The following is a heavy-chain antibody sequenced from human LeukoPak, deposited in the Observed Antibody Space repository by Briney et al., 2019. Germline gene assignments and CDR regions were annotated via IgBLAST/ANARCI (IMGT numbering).Heavy chain of an antibody. CDR2: ISYDGSNK. CDR3: ARDLSSSGNY. J-gene: IGHJ4*02. Sequence: GGSLRLSCAASGFTFSSYDMHWVRQAPGKGLEWVAVISYDGSNKYYADSVKGRFTISRDNSKNTLYLQMNSLRAEDTAVYYCARDLSSSGNYWGQGTLVTVSS. D-gene: IGHD6-13*01. V-gene: IGHV3-30-3*01. CDR1: GFTFSSYD.